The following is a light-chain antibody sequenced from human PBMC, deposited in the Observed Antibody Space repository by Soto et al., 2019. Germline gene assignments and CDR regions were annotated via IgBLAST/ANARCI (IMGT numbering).Light chain of an antibody. CDR2: GAS. CDR3: QQYSNWPRT. V-gene: IGKV3-15*01. J-gene: IGKJ1*01. CDR1: RSVSSN. Sequence: IVMSLSPSTLSLSPGERATLSCRASRSVSSNLAWYQQRPGQAPRLLIYGASTRATDIPPRFSGSGSGTEFILTISSLQSEDFAVYYCQQYSNWPRTVGQGTKVDIK.